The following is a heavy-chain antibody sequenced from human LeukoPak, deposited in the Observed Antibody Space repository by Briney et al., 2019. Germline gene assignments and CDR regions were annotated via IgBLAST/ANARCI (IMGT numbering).Heavy chain of an antibody. D-gene: IGHD2-2*01. Sequence: ASLKVSCTASGYTFTAYYMHWVRQAPGQGLEWMGWINPNSGGTNYAQKFQGRVTMTRDTSISTAYMELSRLRSDDTAVYYCARVPAAITENYWGQGTLVTVSS. CDR1: GYTFTAYY. J-gene: IGHJ4*02. CDR3: ARVPAAITENY. V-gene: IGHV1-2*02. CDR2: INPNSGGT.